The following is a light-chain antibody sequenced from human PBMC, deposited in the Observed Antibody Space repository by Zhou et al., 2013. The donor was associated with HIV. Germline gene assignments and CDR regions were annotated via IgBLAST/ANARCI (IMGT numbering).Light chain of an antibody. J-gene: IGKJ4*01. CDR1: QSLVHSDGTTY. V-gene: IGKV2-30*02. CDR3: MQATDWPLT. CDR2: RVS. Sequence: IVMTQSPLSLPVTLGQPASISCRSSQSLVHSDGTTYLNWFQQRPGQSPRRLIYRVSKRDSGVPDRFSGSGSGSDFTLKISRVEAEDVGVYYCMQATDWPLTFGGGSRVEI.